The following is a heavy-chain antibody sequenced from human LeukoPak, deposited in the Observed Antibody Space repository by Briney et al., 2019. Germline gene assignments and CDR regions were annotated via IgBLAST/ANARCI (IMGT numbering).Heavy chain of an antibody. V-gene: IGHV3-21*01. CDR3: ARDVGLDY. Sequence: GGSLRLSCAASGFTFSSYPMNWVRQAPGKGLEWVSSISTSSSYIDYADSVKGRFTISRDNAKNSLFLQMNSLRAEDTAVYYCARDVGLDYWGQGTLVTVSS. CDR1: GFTFSSYP. CDR2: ISTSSSYI. J-gene: IGHJ4*02. D-gene: IGHD2-15*01.